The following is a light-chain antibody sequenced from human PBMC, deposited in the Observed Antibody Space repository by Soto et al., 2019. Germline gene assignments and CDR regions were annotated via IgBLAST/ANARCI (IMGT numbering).Light chain of an antibody. J-gene: IGKJ1*01. CDR2: DAS. CDR1: QSISSW. V-gene: IGKV1-5*01. CDR3: QHYKAFSPWT. Sequence: DIQMTQSPSTLSASVGDRVTITCRASQSISSWLAWYQQKPGKAPKLLIYDASSLESGVPSRFSGSGSGTEFTLTISNLQPDDSATYYCQHYKAFSPWTFGQGIKVDI.